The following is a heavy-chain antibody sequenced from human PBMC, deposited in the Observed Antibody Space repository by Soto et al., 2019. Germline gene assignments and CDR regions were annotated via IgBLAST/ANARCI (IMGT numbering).Heavy chain of an antibody. J-gene: IGHJ4*02. D-gene: IGHD4-17*01. V-gene: IGHV3-33*01. CDR3: ARAAYTSDYYYFDH. CDR2: IWFDGSNK. CDR1: GFTFSSHA. Sequence: QVQLVESGGGVVQPGESLRLSCAASGFTFSSHAMHWVRQAPGKGLEWVANIWFDGSNKNYADSVKGRFTISRDNSKNTLFLQVNSLRAKDTAIYYCARAAYTSDYYYFDHWGQGTPVTVFS.